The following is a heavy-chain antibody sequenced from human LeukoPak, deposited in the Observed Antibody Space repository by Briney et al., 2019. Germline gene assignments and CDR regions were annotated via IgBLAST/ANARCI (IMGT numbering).Heavy chain of an antibody. J-gene: IGHJ4*02. CDR2: ISGSVAST. Sequence: GGSLRLSCAASGFPLSSYAMSWVRQAPGKGLEWLSAISGSVASTYYADSVKGRFTISRDNSKNTLYLQMNSLRVEDTAIYYCAKTLYTSGWNFDYWGQGTPVTVSS. V-gene: IGHV3-23*01. D-gene: IGHD6-19*01. CDR1: GFPLSSYA. CDR3: AKTLYTSGWNFDY.